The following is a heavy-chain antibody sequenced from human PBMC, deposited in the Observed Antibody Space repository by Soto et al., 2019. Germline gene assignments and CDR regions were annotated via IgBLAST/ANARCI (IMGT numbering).Heavy chain of an antibody. CDR1: GASITSDNW. J-gene: IGHJ4*02. CDR3: ATYRLGTGYRFDY. D-gene: IGHD5-18*01. V-gene: IGHV4-4*02. Sequence: QVRLQESGPGLVKPSGTLSLTCTVSGASITSDNWWSWVRQPPGKGLEWIGEISHTGSTNYNPSPKSRVAMSMDKSTNQISVSLTSVTAADTAIYYCATYRLGTGYRFDYWGQGSLVTVSS. CDR2: ISHTGST.